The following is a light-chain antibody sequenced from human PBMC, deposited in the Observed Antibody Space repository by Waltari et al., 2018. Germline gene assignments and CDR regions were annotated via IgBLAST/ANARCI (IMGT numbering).Light chain of an antibody. CDR1: KYISRS. V-gene: IGKV3-20*01. CDR3: QHYVRLPAT. CDR2: GAS. J-gene: IGKJ1*01. Sequence: IVLTQSPGTLSLSPGERATLSFRAIKYISRSLACYQQKPGQAPKLLIYGASTRATGIPDRFTGSGSGTDFSLTISSLEPEDFAIYFCQHYVRLPATFGQGTKVEIK.